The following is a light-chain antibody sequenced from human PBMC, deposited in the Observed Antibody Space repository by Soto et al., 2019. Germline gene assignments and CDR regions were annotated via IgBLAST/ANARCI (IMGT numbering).Light chain of an antibody. CDR3: QQYNSWLT. V-gene: IGKV3-15*01. J-gene: IGKJ4*01. CDR2: GAS. CDR1: QSVNSN. Sequence: IVMTQSPATLSVSPGVRATLSCRASQSVNSNLAWYQQKPGQAPKLLIYGASTRATGIPARFSGSGSGAEFTLTLSSLQSEDFAIYYCQQYNSWLTFGGGTKVEVK.